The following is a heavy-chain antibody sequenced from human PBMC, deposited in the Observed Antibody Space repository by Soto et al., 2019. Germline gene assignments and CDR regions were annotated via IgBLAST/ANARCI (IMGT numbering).Heavy chain of an antibody. CDR2: IYPGDSDT. J-gene: IGHJ5*02. CDR1: EYKVSTWHNFTSYW. Sequence: GESMKISCMGSEYKVSTWHNFTSYWIAWVRQMPGEGLEWMGIIYPGDSDTRYSPSFQGQVTISADKSISTAYLQWSSLKASDTAMYYCARRITMVRGANWFEPWGQGTLVTVSS. D-gene: IGHD3-10*01. V-gene: IGHV5-51*01. CDR3: ARRITMVRGANWFEP.